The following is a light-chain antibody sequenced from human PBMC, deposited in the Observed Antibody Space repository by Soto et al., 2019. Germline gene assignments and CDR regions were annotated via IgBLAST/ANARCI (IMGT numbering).Light chain of an antibody. CDR2: LNSDGSH. CDR3: QTWVTGIQV. J-gene: IGLJ2*01. Sequence: QPVLTQSPSASASLGASVKLTCTLSSGHSSYAIAWHQQRPEKGPRYLMKLNSDGSHSKGDGIPDHFSGSSSGAERYLTISSLQSEDEADYYCQTWVTGIQVFGGGTKLTVL. CDR1: SGHSSYA. V-gene: IGLV4-69*01.